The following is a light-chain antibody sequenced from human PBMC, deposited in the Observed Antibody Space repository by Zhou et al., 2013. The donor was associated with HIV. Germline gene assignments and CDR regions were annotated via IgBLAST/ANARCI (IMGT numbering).Light chain of an antibody. CDR2: TAS. CDR3: HKYNGAPHT. Sequence: DIQMTQSPSSLSASVGDRVTISCRASQGISKYLAWYQQKPGRVPKLLIYTASTLQSGVPSRFSGTGSGTNFTLTINSLQPEDVATYYCHKYNGAPHTFGQGTKLEIK. V-gene: IGKV1-27*01. CDR1: QGISKY. J-gene: IGKJ2*01.